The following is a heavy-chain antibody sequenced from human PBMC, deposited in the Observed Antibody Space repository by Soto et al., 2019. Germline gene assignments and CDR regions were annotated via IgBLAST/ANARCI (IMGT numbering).Heavy chain of an antibody. CDR2: IIPIFGTA. CDR3: ARGVTTCYGMDV. CDR1: GGTFSSYA. J-gene: IGHJ6*02. Sequence: QVQLVQSGAEVKKPGSSVKVSCKASGGTFSSYAISWVRQAPGQGLEWMGGIIPIFGTANYAQKFQGRVTSXAXXSTSTADMELSSLRSEDTAVYYCARGVTTCYGMDVWGQGTTVTVSS. D-gene: IGHD3-3*01. V-gene: IGHV1-69*12.